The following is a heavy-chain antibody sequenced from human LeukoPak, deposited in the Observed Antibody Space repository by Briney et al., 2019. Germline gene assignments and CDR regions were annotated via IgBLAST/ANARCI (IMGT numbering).Heavy chain of an antibody. CDR1: GFTFSSYS. V-gene: IGHV3-21*01. CDR2: ISSSSSYI. Sequence: GGSLRLSCAASGFTFSSYSMNWVRQAPGKGLEWVSSISSSSSYIYYADSVKGRFTISRDNAKNSLYLQMNSLRAEDTAVYYCARDSEGYCSSTSCYRSFDYWGQGTLVTVSS. J-gene: IGHJ4*02. CDR3: ARDSEGYCSSTSCYRSFDY. D-gene: IGHD2-2*02.